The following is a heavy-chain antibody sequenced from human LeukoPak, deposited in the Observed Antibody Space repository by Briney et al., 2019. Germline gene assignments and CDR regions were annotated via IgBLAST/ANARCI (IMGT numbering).Heavy chain of an antibody. Sequence: PSETLSLTCAVYGGSFSGYYWGWIRQPPGKGLEWIGRIYYSGSTYHNPSLKSRVTISVDTSKNQFSLKLSSVTAADTAVYYCARLSYSSSWSTFDYWGQGTLVTVSS. D-gene: IGHD6-13*01. V-gene: IGHV4-34*01. CDR3: ARLSYSSSWSTFDY. J-gene: IGHJ4*02. CDR2: IYYSGST. CDR1: GGSFSGYY.